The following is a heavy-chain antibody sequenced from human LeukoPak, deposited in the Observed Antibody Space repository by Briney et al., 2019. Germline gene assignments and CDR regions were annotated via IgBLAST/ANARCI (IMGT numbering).Heavy chain of an antibody. CDR2: SSAYNGNT. D-gene: IGHD6-13*01. Sequence: GASVKVSCKASGYIVTSYGISWVRQAPGQGLEWMGWSSAYNGNTNYAQKFQGRVTMTTDTSTSTAYMELRRLRSDDTAMYYCASSKWSAGGDYYHYMDVWGKGTTVTVSS. J-gene: IGHJ6*03. V-gene: IGHV1-18*01. CDR1: GYIVTSYG. CDR3: ASSKWSAGGDYYHYMDV.